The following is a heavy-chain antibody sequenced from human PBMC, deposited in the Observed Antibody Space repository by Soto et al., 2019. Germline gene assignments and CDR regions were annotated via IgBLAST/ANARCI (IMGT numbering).Heavy chain of an antibody. J-gene: IGHJ4*02. V-gene: IGHV3-48*01. Sequence: GGSLRLSCAASGFTFSSYSMNWVRQAPGKGLEWVSYISSSSSTIYYADSVKGRFTISRDNAKNSLYLQMNSLRAEDTAVYYCASSGYDKNDYWGQGTLVTVAS. CDR1: GFTFSSYS. D-gene: IGHD5-12*01. CDR3: ASSGYDKNDY. CDR2: ISSSSSTI.